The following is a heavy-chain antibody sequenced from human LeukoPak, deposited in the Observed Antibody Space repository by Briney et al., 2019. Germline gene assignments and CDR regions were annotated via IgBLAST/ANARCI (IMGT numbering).Heavy chain of an antibody. CDR1: GYTFTSYY. Sequence: ASVKVSCKASGYTFTSYYMHWVRQAPGQGLEWMGIINPSGGSTSYAQKFQGRVTMTRDTSTCTVYMELSSLRSEDTAVYYCAREVEELPSIAAPRGWFDPWGQGTLVTVSS. J-gene: IGHJ5*02. CDR3: AREVEELPSIAAPRGWFDP. V-gene: IGHV1-46*01. CDR2: INPSGGST. D-gene: IGHD6-6*01.